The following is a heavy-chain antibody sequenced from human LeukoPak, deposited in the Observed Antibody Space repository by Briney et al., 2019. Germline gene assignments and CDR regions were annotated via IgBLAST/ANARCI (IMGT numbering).Heavy chain of an antibody. CDR2: INPSGGST. Sequence: ASVKVSCKASGYIFTNHYMHWVRQAPGQGLEWMGIINPSGGSTSYAQKFQGRVTMTRDMSTSTVYMELSSLRSEDTAVYYCARGLAGWLSAYYFDYWGQGTLVTVSS. V-gene: IGHV1-46*01. CDR1: GYIFTNHY. CDR3: ARGLAGWLSAYYFDY. J-gene: IGHJ4*02. D-gene: IGHD5-12*01.